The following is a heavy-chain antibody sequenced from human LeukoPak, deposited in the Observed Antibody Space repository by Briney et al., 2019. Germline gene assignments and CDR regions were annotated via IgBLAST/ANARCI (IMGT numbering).Heavy chain of an antibody. J-gene: IGHJ4*02. D-gene: IGHD4-17*01. V-gene: IGHV1-2*02. CDR3: ARTLTTATWDF. CDR1: GYTFTDYY. CDR2: INPNSGGT. Sequence: ASVRVSCKASGYTFTDYYFNWVRQAPGQGLEWMGWINPNSGGTHYAQSFQDRVTMTRDTSINTAYMEVSRLRSDDTAVYYCARTLTTATWDFWGQGTLVTVSS.